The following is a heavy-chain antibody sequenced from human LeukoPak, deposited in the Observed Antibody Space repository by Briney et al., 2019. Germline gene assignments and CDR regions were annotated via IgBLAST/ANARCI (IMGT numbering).Heavy chain of an antibody. Sequence: SSETLSLTCTVSGGSISSYYWSWIRQPPGKGLEWIGYIYYSGSTNYNPSLKSRVTISVDTSKNQFSLKLSSVTAADTAVYYCAREGAPYNSSGYYPLDYWGQGTLVTVSS. D-gene: IGHD3-22*01. CDR1: GGSISSYY. CDR2: IYYSGST. V-gene: IGHV4-59*01. CDR3: AREGAPYNSSGYYPLDY. J-gene: IGHJ4*02.